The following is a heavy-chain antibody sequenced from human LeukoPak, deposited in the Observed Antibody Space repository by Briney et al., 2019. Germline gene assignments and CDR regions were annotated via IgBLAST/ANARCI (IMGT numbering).Heavy chain of an antibody. Sequence: PGGSLRLSCAASGFTFSSYWMSWVRQAPGKGLEWVANIKQDGSEKYYVDSVKGRFTISRDNAKNSLYLQMNSLRAEDTAVYYCARPYYDFWSGYSPFDYWGQGTLVTVSS. CDR3: ARPYYDFWSGYSPFDY. CDR2: IKQDGSEK. V-gene: IGHV3-7*01. J-gene: IGHJ4*02. CDR1: GFTFSSYW. D-gene: IGHD3-3*01.